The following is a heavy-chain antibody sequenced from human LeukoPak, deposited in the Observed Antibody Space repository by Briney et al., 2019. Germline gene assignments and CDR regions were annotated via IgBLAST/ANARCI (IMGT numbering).Heavy chain of an antibody. CDR1: GFNFSSYW. CDR3: ARGGAPDN. V-gene: IGHV3-7*01. D-gene: IGHD1-26*01. CDR2: INQDGGKK. J-gene: IGHJ4*02. Sequence: GGSLRLSCAASGFNFSSYWMGWVRQAPGKGLEWVANINQDGGKKYYVDSVRGRFAISRDNAENSVYLQMNSLRAEDTALYYCARGGAPDNWGQGTLVTVSS.